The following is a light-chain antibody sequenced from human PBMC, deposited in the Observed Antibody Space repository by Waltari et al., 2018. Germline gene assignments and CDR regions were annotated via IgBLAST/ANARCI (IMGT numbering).Light chain of an antibody. J-gene: IGLJ2*01. CDR2: KNN. CDR1: SSNIGRNY. Sequence: QSVLTQPPSASGTPGQRVIIPCSVSSSNIGRNYVYWSQQVPGTAPKLLIYKNNQRPSGVPDRFSGSKSGTSASLAISGLRSEDEADYYCAAWDDSLSGHVVFGGGTKLTAL. V-gene: IGLV1-47*01. CDR3: AAWDDSLSGHVV.